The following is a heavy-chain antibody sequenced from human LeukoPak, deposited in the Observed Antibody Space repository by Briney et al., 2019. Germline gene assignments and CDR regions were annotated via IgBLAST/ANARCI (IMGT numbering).Heavy chain of an antibody. D-gene: IGHD6-19*01. CDR3: ASRYSSGWYTDFDY. V-gene: IGHV1-18*01. CDR1: GYTFTSYG. J-gene: IGHJ4*02. CDR2: ISAYNGNT. Sequence: EASVKVSCKASGYTFTSYGISWVRQAPGQGLEWMGWISAYNGNTNYAQKLQGRVTMTTDTSTSTAYMELRSLRSEDTAVYYCASRYSSGWYTDFDYWGQGTLVTVSS.